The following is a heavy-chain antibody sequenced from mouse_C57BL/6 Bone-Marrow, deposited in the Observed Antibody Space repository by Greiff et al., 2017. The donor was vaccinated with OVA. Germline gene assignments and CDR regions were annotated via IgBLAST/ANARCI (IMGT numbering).Heavy chain of an antibody. V-gene: IGHV1-22*01. J-gene: IGHJ1*03. CDR1: GYTFTDYN. Sequence: VHVKQSGPELVKPGASVKMSCKASGYTFTDYNMHWVKQSHGKSLEWIGYINPNNGGTSYNQKFKGKATLTVNKSSSTAYMELRSLTSEDSAVYYCARGGYYYGSSYGYFDVWGTGTTVTVSS. D-gene: IGHD1-1*01. CDR2: INPNNGGT. CDR3: ARGGYYYGSSYGYFDV.